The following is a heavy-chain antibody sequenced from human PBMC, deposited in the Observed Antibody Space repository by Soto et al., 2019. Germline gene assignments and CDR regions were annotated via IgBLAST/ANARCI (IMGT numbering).Heavy chain of an antibody. CDR3: AKNLEDIVVVPAAPKNKDGFDI. V-gene: IGHV3-7*03. D-gene: IGHD2-2*01. CDR1: GFTLSVYW. J-gene: IGHJ3*02. Sequence: GGSLRLSCAASGFTLSVYWMNWVRQAPGKGLEWVANIKQDGSERNYVDSVKGRFTISRDNAKNSLYLQMNSLRAEDTAVYYCAKNLEDIVVVPAAPKNKDGFDIWSQGTMVTVSS. CDR2: IKQDGSER.